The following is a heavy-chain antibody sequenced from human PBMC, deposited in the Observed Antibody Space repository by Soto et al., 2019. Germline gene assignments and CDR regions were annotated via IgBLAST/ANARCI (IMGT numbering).Heavy chain of an antibody. J-gene: IGHJ4*02. CDR1: GFTFSNYA. CDR3: AKDRFARGFDY. Sequence: GEXLKISCAASGFTFSNYAMSWVRQAPGKGLEWVSLVSATAGTTYYTDSVKGRFTISRDNSRNTVYLQMNSLRADDTAVYYCAKDRFARGFDYWGQGTLVTVSS. CDR2: VSATAGTT. D-gene: IGHD3-16*01. V-gene: IGHV3-23*01.